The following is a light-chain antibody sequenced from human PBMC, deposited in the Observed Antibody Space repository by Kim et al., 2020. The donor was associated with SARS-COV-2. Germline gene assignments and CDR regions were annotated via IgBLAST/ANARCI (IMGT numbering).Light chain of an antibody. Sequence: DIQMTQSPSSLSASVGDRVTITCRATQGISNYLAWYQQKPGEVPKVLIYSASTLQSRVPSRFSGSGSGTDFTLSISSLQPEDVATYYCQKYNSAPRTFGQGTKVDIK. CDR2: SAS. J-gene: IGKJ1*01. CDR3: QKYNSAPRT. CDR1: QGISNY. V-gene: IGKV1-27*01.